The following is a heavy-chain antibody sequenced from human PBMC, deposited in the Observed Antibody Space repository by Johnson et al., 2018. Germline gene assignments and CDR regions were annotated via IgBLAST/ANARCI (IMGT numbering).Heavy chain of an antibody. Sequence: QVQLVQSGAEVKKPGSSVKVSCKASGGTFSSYAISWVRQAPGQGLEWMGGIIPIFGTANYAQKFQGRVTITADESTSTAYMGRGSLRSGDTAGYYWARDRPSIKGGPGEYFQHWGQGTLVTVSS. J-gene: IGHJ1*01. V-gene: IGHV1-69*12. CDR3: ARDRPSIKGGPGEYFQH. CDR1: GGTFSSYA. CDR2: IIPIFGTA. D-gene: IGHD2-15*01.